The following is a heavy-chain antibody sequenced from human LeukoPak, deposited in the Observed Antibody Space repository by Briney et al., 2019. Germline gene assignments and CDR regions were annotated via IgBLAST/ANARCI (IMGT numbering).Heavy chain of an antibody. CDR3: ARGTSSSWYRWFDY. CDR2: IDYSGRT. D-gene: IGHD6-13*01. J-gene: IGHJ4*02. V-gene: IGHV4-39*01. CDR1: GGSLSSSSYY. Sequence: SSETLSLTCTVSGGSLSSSSYYWGWIRQPPGKGLEWIGSIDYSGRTYYNPSLKSRLTISVDTSKNQFSPKLSSVTAADTAVYYCARGTSSSWYRWFDYWGQGTLVTVSS.